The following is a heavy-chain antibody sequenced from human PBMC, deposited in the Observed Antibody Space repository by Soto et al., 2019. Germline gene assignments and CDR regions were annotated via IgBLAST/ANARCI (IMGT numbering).Heavy chain of an antibody. CDR2: ILFDGRNK. V-gene: IGHV3-30*14. CDR1: GFTFSGYA. D-gene: IGHD3-3*01. Sequence: GGSLRLSCAASGFTFSGYAMHWVRQAPGKGLEWVASILFDGRNKYYADSVKGRFTISRDNSKNTLYLQMNSLRAEDTAVYYCARGGAFLEWLMSPISGMDVWGQGTTVTVSS. J-gene: IGHJ6*02. CDR3: ARGGAFLEWLMSPISGMDV.